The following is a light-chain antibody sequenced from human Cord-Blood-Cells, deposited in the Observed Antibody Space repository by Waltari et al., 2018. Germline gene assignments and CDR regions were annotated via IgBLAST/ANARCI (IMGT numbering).Light chain of an antibody. CDR3: SSYTSSSTYV. J-gene: IGLJ1*01. CDR1: SSDVGGYNY. Sequence: QSALTQPASVSGSPGQSITISCTGTSSDVGGYNYVSWYQQHPGKAPNLMIYDVSNRPSGVSNRFSGSKSGNTASLTISALQAEDEADYYCSSYTSSSTYVFGTGTKVTVL. V-gene: IGLV2-14*01. CDR2: DVS.